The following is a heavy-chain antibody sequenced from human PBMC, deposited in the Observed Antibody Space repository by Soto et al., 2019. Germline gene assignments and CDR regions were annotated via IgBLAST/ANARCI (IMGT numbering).Heavy chain of an antibody. CDR2: INPNSGGT. CDR1: GYTLTGYY. D-gene: IGHD3-22*01. V-gene: IGHV1-2*02. CDR3: ARTLYYYDSSGYPYDY. Sequence: ETSVRVSCKASGYTLTGYYMHWVRQAPGQGLEWMGWINPNSGGTNYAQKFQGRVTMTRDTSISTAYMELSRLRSDDTAVYYCARTLYYYDSSGYPYDYWGQGTLVTVSS. J-gene: IGHJ4*02.